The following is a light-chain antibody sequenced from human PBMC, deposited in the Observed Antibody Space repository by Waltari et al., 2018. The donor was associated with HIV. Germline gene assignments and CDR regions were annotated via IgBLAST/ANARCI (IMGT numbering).Light chain of an antibody. CDR2: DIH. Sequence: QSVLTQPPSVSAAPGQMVTISCSGSSSNIGNNYVSWYQQLPGTAPKLLIYDIHKRPQRSPDRFSGSKSGTAATLGSTGVQTGDEADYYCGAWDSSLSAVVFGGGTKLIVL. CDR3: GAWDSSLSAVV. CDR1: SSNIGNNY. J-gene: IGLJ2*01. V-gene: IGLV1-51*01.